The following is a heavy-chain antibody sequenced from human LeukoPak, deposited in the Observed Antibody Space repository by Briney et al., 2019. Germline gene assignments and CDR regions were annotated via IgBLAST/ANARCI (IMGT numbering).Heavy chain of an antibody. CDR1: GYTFTSYD. V-gene: IGHV1-8*03. D-gene: IGHD3-3*01. CDR2: MNPNSGNT. J-gene: IGHJ6*03. Sequence: ASVKVSCKASGYTFTSYDINWVRQATGQGLEWMGWMNPNSGNTGYAQKFQGRVTITRNTSISTAYMELSSLRSEDTAVYYCARGSIGFTIFGVVITSDYYYYYMDVWGKGTTVTVSS. CDR3: ARGSIGFTIFGVVITSDYYYYYMDV.